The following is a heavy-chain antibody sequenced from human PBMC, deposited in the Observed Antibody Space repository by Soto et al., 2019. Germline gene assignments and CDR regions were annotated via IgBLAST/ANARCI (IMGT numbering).Heavy chain of an antibody. CDR1: GFTFSSYE. CDR2: ISSSGSTI. CDR3: ARDLGYYGSGSYYNPRYYFDY. V-gene: IGHV3-48*03. D-gene: IGHD3-10*01. J-gene: IGHJ4*02. Sequence: EVQLVESGGGLVQPGGSLRLSCAASGFTFSSYEMNWVRQAPGKGLEWVSYISSSGSTIYYADSVKGRFTISRDNAKNSPYLQMNSLRAEDTAVYYCARDLGYYGSGSYYNPRYYFDYWGQGTLVTVSS.